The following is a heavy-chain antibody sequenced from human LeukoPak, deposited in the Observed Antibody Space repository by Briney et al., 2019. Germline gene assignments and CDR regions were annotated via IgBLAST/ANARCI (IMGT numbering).Heavy chain of an antibody. V-gene: IGHV1-69*13. Sequence: EASVKASCKASGGTFSSYAISWVRQAPGQGLEWMGGIIPIFGTANYAQKFQGRVTITADESTSTAYMELSSLRSEDTAVYYCASQDGYGPVSFDIWGQGTMVTVSS. CDR3: ASQDGYGPVSFDI. CDR2: IIPIFGTA. J-gene: IGHJ3*02. CDR1: GGTFSSYA. D-gene: IGHD5-24*01.